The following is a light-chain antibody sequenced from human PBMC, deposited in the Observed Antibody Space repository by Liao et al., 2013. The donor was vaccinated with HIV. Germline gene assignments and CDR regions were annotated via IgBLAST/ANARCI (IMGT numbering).Light chain of an antibody. V-gene: IGLV3-1*01. CDR3: QAWDSDTVV. CDR1: TLGDKY. Sequence: YDLTQPPSVSVSPGQTASITCSGGTLGDKYISWYQQRPGQSPVLVIYEDTKRPSGIPERFSGSNSGNTATLTISGTQAMDEADYYCQAWDSDTVVFGGGTKLTVL. CDR2: EDT. J-gene: IGLJ2*01.